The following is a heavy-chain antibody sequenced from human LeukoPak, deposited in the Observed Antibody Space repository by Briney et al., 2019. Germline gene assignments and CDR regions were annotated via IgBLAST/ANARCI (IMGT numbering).Heavy chain of an antibody. CDR1: GYSISSGYY. J-gene: IGHJ5*02. D-gene: IGHD5-18*01. CDR3: ARNGDTVMDYNWFDP. CDR2: IYHSGST. Sequence: SETLSLTCTVPGYSISSGYYWGWIRQPPGKGLEWIGSIYHSGSTYYNPSLMSRVTISVDTSKNQFSLKLSSVTAADTAVYYCARNGDTVMDYNWFDPWGQGTLVTVSS. V-gene: IGHV4-38-2*02.